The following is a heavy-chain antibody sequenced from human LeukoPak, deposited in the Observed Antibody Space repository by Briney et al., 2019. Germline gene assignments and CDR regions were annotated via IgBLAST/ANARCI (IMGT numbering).Heavy chain of an antibody. CDR1: GFTFSSYA. J-gene: IGHJ4*02. Sequence: GGSLRLSCAASGFTFSSYAMSWVRQAPGKGLEWVSAISGSGGSTYYADSVKGRLTISRDNSKNTLYLQMNSLRAEDTAVYYCAKDLRLINSSWYYWGQGTLVTVSS. V-gene: IGHV3-23*01. CDR3: AKDLRLINSSWYY. D-gene: IGHD6-13*01. CDR2: ISGSGGST.